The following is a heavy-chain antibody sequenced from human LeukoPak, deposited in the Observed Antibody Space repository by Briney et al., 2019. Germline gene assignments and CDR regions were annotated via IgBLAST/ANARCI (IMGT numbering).Heavy chain of an antibody. J-gene: IGHJ4*02. CDR2: ISDSAGST. CDR1: GFTFSAYA. V-gene: IGHV3-23*01. CDR3: AKQSAGVTTGYFDY. Sequence: GGSVRLSCAASGFTFSAYAMSWVRQAPGKGLEWVSSISDSAGSTYYAASVTGRFTISRDRSRPTLYLQVNSLRAEDTAVYYCAKQSAGVTTGYFDYWGQGTLVTVSS. D-gene: IGHD1-26*01.